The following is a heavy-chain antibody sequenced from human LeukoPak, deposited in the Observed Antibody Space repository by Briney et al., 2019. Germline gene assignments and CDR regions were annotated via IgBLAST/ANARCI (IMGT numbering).Heavy chain of an antibody. CDR2: IYHSGST. V-gene: IGHV4-4*02. CDR1: GGSISSSNW. CDR3: ARVAFYSRSEIDY. D-gene: IGHD6-25*01. Sequence: SETLSLTCAVSGGSISSSNWWSWVRQPPGKGLEWIGEIYHSGSTNYNPSLKSRVTISVDKSKNQFSLKLSSVTAADTAVYYCARVAFYSRSEIDYWGQGTLVTVSS. J-gene: IGHJ4*02.